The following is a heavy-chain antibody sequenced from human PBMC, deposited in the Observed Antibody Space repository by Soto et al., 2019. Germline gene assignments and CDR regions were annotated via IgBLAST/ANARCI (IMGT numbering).Heavy chain of an antibody. CDR1: GYSFTSYW. Sequence: GESLKISCKGSGYSFTSYWIGWVRQMPGKGLEWMGIIYPGDSDTRYSPSFQGQVTISADKSISTAYLQWSSLKASDTAMYYCARPRREDVNYYYGMDVWGQGTTVTVSS. CDR3: ARPRREDVNYYYGMDV. CDR2: IYPGDSDT. D-gene: IGHD1-26*01. V-gene: IGHV5-51*01. J-gene: IGHJ6*02.